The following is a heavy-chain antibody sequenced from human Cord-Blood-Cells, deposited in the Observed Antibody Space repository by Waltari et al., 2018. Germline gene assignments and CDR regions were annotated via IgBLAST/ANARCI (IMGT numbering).Heavy chain of an antibody. CDR2: IKQDGSEK. CDR1: GFTFSSSW. Sequence: EVQLVESGGGLVQPGGSLRLSCAASGFTFSSSWMSWVRQAPGSGMEWVGNIKQDGSEKYYVDSVNGRFTIARDNAKNSLYLQMNSLRAEDTAVYYCARDGGGDYWGQGTLVTVSS. J-gene: IGHJ4*02. CDR3: ARDGGGDY. V-gene: IGHV3-7*01. D-gene: IGHD3-16*01.